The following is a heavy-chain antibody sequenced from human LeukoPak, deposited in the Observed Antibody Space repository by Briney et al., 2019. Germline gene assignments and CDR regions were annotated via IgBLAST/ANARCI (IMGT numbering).Heavy chain of an antibody. CDR3: AKDRSFMVRGVSFDP. J-gene: IGHJ5*02. V-gene: IGHV3-23*01. CDR1: GFTFSSYA. CDR2: ISGSGGSK. D-gene: IGHD3-10*01. Sequence: QPGGSLRLSCAASGFTFSSYAMSWFRQAPGKGLEGVSAISGSGGSKYYADSVKGRFTISRDNSKNTLYLQMNSLRAEDTAVYYCAKDRSFMVRGVSFDPWGQGTLVTVSS.